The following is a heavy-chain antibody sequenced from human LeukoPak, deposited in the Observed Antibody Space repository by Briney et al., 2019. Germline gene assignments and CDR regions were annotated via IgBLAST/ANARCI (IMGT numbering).Heavy chain of an antibody. Sequence: SQTLSLTCVISGDSVSSNTASWTWIRQSPSRGLERLGRTYYRSKWYSDYAVFVKSRITINLDTSKNQFSLQLNSVTPEDTAVYFCARKLKAGAFDIWGQGTMVTVSS. CDR3: ARKLKAGAFDI. D-gene: IGHD6-19*01. CDR2: TYYRSKWYS. V-gene: IGHV6-1*01. J-gene: IGHJ3*02. CDR1: GDSVSSNTAS.